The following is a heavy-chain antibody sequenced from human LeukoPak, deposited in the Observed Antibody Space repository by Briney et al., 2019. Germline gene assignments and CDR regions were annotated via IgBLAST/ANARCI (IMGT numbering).Heavy chain of an antibody. V-gene: IGHV1-8*01. CDR1: GYSFTSYD. Sequence: GASVKVSCKASGYSFTSYDINWVRQATGQGLGWMGWMNPNSGNTGYAQKFQGRVTMTRNTSISTDYMELSSLRSEDTAVYYCARGLKYSSSWYGLHYYYYYYMDVWGKGTTVTVSS. J-gene: IGHJ6*03. CDR2: MNPNSGNT. D-gene: IGHD6-13*01. CDR3: ARGLKYSSSWYGLHYYYYYYMDV.